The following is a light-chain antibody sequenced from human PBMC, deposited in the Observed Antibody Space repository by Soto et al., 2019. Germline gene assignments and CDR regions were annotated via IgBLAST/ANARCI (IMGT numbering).Light chain of an antibody. V-gene: IGKV3-15*01. Sequence: EIVMTQSPATLSVSPGERATLSCRASQSVSSNLAWYQQKPGQAPRLLIYGASTRATVITARFSGSGSGTESALTSSSLQSEVFAVYYCQQYSNWPITFGPGTKVDIK. CDR2: GAS. CDR1: QSVSSN. CDR3: QQYSNWPIT. J-gene: IGKJ3*01.